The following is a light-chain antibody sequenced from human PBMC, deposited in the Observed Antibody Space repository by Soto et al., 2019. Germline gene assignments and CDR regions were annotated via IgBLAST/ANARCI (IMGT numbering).Light chain of an antibody. Sequence: EIVLTHPPATLSSSPWEIATLSCRASQTVNSRLAWYQHKPGQAPRLLIYDASNRATGIPDRFSGGGSGTDFTLTISRLEPEDFAVYYCQHYSSSPPAITFGQGTRLEIK. CDR2: DAS. CDR3: QHYSSSPPAIT. J-gene: IGKJ5*01. V-gene: IGKV3-20*01. CDR1: QTVNSR.